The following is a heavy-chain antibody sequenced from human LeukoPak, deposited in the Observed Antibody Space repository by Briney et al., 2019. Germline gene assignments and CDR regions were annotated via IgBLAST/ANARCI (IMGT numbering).Heavy chain of an antibody. V-gene: IGHV4-30-4*01. D-gene: IGHD5-12*01. CDR2: IYYSGST. Sequence: SETLSLTCTVSGGSISSGDYYWSWIRQPPGKGLEWIGYIYYSGSTYYNPSLKSRVTISVDTSKNQFSLKLSPVTAADTAVYYCASGLSGYDLGMHFDYWGQGTLVTVSS. J-gene: IGHJ4*02. CDR1: GGSISSGDYY. CDR3: ASGLSGYDLGMHFDY.